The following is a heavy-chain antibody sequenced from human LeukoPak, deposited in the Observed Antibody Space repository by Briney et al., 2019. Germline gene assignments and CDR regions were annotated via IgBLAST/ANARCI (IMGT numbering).Heavy chain of an antibody. J-gene: IGHJ6*03. CDR2: VNPKNGNT. V-gene: IGHV1-8*03. CDR1: GYTFTTYG. Sequence: ASVKVSCKASGYTFTTYGLSWVRQATGQGLEWMGWVNPKNGNTGYVKKFQGRVTITRNTSISTAYMELSSLRSEDTAVYYCARGRSYYYYYMDVWGKGTTVTVSS. CDR3: ARGRSYYYYYMDV.